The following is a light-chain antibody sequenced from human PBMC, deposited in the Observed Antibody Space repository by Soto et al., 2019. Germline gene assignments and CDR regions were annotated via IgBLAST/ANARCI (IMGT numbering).Light chain of an antibody. J-gene: IGKJ1*01. CDR2: GAS. CDR3: QQHNNWPPWT. Sequence: EIVMTQSPATLSVSPGERATLSCRASQSVSSNLAWYQQKPGQAPRLLMYGASTRATGIPDRFSGSGSGTESTLTISSLQSADFAVYYCQQHNNWPPWTFGQGTKVETK. V-gene: IGKV3-15*01. CDR1: QSVSSN.